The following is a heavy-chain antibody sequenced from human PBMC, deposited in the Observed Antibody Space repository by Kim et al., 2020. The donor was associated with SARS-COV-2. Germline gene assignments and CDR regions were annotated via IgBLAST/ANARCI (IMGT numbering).Heavy chain of an antibody. CDR3: AGLITMVRGAKIYYGMYV. J-gene: IGHJ6*02. D-gene: IGHD3-10*01. CDR2: IYYSGST. CDR1: GGSISSNY. V-gene: IGHV4-59*13. Sequence: SETLSLTCTVSGGSISSNYRSWIRQPPGQGLERIGYIYYSGSTNYNPSLKSRVTISVDTSKNQFSLKLSSVTAADTAVYYCAGLITMVRGAKIYYGMYVLGQGTTVTVSS.